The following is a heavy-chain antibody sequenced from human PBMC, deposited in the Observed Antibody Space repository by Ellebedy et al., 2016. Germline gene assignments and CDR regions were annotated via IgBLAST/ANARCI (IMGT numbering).Heavy chain of an antibody. J-gene: IGHJ4*02. V-gene: IGHV3-21*06. CDR2: IVFSGTAT. D-gene: IGHD3-3*01. CDR3: ARDGSEWSRDY. CDR1: GFTFSIAG. Sequence: GESLKISXAASGFTFSIAGMTWVRQAPGKGLEWVATIVFSGTATYYADSVKGRFIISRDNTKNSLFLQMNSLGVEDTAVYYCARDGSEWSRDYWGQGTLVTASS.